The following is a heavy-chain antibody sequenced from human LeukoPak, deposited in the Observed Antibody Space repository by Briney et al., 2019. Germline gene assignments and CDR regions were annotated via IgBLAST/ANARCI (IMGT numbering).Heavy chain of an antibody. D-gene: IGHD3-16*01. CDR3: ARLGGDGYFDY. CDR1: GGSFSGYY. V-gene: IGHV4-34*01. J-gene: IGHJ4*02. Sequence: SETLSLTCAVYGGSFSGYYWSWIRQPPGKGLEWIGEINHSGSTNYNPSLKSRVTISVDTSKNQFSLKLSSVTAADTAVYYCARLGGDGYFDYWGQGTLVTVSS. CDR2: INHSGST.